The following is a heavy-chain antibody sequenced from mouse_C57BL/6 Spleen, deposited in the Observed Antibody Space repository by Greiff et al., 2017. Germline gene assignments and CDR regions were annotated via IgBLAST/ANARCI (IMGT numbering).Heavy chain of an antibody. CDR1: GFSLTSYG. CDR3: ARHGGIYDGYYPFAY. J-gene: IGHJ3*01. CDR2: IWSDGST. D-gene: IGHD2-3*01. Sequence: QVQLKESGPGLVAPSQSLSITCTVSGFSLTSYGVHWVRQPPGKGLEWLVVIWSDGSTTYNSALKSRLSISKDNSKSQVFLKMNSLQTDDTAMYYCARHGGIYDGYYPFAYWGQGTLVTVSA. V-gene: IGHV2-6-1*01.